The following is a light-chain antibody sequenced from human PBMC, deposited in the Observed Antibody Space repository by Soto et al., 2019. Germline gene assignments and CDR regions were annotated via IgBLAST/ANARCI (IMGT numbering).Light chain of an antibody. J-gene: IGKJ1*01. CDR1: QSIGSN. V-gene: IGKV3-15*01. CDR2: GAF. Sequence: EIVMTQSPATLSVSPGERATLSCRASQSIGSNFAWYQQKPGQAPRLLIYGAFTRATGIPARFSGSGSGTEFTLTISSLQSEDFAVYYWQQSTNWPHTFGQGTKVEIK. CDR3: QQSTNWPHT.